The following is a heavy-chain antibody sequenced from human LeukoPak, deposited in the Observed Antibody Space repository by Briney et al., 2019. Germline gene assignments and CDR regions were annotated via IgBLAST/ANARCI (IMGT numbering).Heavy chain of an antibody. D-gene: IGHD2-21*01. J-gene: IGHJ4*02. CDR1: GHSLSSHW. Sequence: GGSLRLSCAASGHSLSSHWMSWVRHAPGEGVEWVANIKQDGSVINYVGSVKSRFTISRDNAENSLYLQMNSLRGDDTALYYCAKDAYSRGDYWGQGTLVTVSS. CDR2: IKQDGSVI. V-gene: IGHV3-7*01. CDR3: AKDAYSRGDY.